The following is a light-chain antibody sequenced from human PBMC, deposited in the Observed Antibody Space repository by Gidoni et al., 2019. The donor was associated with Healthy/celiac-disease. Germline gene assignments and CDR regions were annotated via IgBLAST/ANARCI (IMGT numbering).Light chain of an antibody. CDR2: GAA. Sequence: EIVLTQSPGTLSLSPGERATLSCRASQSVRSSYLAWYQQKPGQAPRLLLYGAASRATGIPDRVSGSGYGTDFTLTISRLEPEDCAVYYCQQYGSSPGTFGQGTKMEIK. CDR1: QSVRSSY. CDR3: QQYGSSPGT. V-gene: IGKV3-20*01. J-gene: IGKJ2*01.